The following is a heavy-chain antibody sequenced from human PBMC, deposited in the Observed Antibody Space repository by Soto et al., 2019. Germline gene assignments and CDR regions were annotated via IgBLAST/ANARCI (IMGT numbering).Heavy chain of an antibody. CDR1: GFTFSDYY. J-gene: IGHJ4*02. V-gene: IGHV3-23*01. CDR3: AGSTHLGYYFDY. CDR2: ISGSGGST. Sequence: GGSLRLSCAASGFTFSDYYMSWVRQAPGKGLEWVSAISGSGGSTYYADSVKGRFTISRDNSKNTLYLQMNSLRAEDTAVYYSAGSTHLGYYFDYWGQGTLVTVSS.